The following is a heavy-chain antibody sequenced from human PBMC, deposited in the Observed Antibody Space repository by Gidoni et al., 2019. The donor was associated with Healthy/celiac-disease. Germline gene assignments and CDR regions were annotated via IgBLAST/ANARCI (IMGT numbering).Heavy chain of an antibody. V-gene: IGHV3-53*01. D-gene: IGHD1-26*01. CDR3: AISVGANYYFDY. CDR1: GFTVRSNY. CDR2: IYSGGST. J-gene: IGHJ4*02. Sequence: EVQLVESGGGLIQPGGSLRLSCSASGFTVRSNYMSWVRQAPGKGLEWVSVIYSGGSTYYADSVKGRFTISRDNSKNTLYLQMNSLRAEDTAVYYCAISVGANYYFDYWGQGTLVTVSS.